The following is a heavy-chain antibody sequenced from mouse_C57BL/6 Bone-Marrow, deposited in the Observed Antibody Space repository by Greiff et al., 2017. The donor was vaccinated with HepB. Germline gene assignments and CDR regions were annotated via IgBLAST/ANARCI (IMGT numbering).Heavy chain of an antibody. CDR1: GYTFTDYY. D-gene: IGHD1-1*01. J-gene: IGHJ3*01. V-gene: IGHV1-76*01. CDR3: ARSRYYGPFAY. CDR2: IYPGSGNT. Sequence: VKVVESGAELVRPGASVKLSCKASGYTFTDYYINWVKQRPGQGLEWIARIYPGSGNTSYNEKFKGKATLTAEKSSSTAYMQLSSLTSEDSAVYFCARSRYYGPFAYWGQGTLVTVSA.